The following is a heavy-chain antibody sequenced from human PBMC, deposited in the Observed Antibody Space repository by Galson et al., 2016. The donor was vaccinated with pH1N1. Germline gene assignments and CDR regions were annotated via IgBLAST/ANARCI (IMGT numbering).Heavy chain of an antibody. V-gene: IGHV3-33*01. J-gene: IGHJ4*02. CDR2: IWYDGSNK. CDR3: ARGDYGDYVGEFDY. Sequence: SLRLSCAASGFAFSNSGMHWVRQAPGKGLEWVALIWYDGSNKYYADSVKGRFTISRDNSKNTLYLQMNSLRAEDTAVNYCARGDYGDYVGEFDYGGQGTLVTVSS. CDR1: GFAFSNSG. D-gene: IGHD4-17*01.